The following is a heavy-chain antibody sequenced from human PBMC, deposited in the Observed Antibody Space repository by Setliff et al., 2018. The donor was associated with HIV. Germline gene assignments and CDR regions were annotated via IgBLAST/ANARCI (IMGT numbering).Heavy chain of an antibody. CDR3: ARDYYDSSGYYLLDAFDI. CDR1: GFTFTRSA. V-gene: IGHV1-58*02. D-gene: IGHD3-22*01. Sequence: ASVKVSCKASGFTFTRSAMQWVRQARGQRLEWIGWIVVGSGNTNYAQKFQGRVTMSRDTSTSTAYMELSSLGSEDTAVYYCARDYYDSSGYYLLDAFDIWGQGTMVTVSS. CDR2: IVVGSGNT. J-gene: IGHJ3*02.